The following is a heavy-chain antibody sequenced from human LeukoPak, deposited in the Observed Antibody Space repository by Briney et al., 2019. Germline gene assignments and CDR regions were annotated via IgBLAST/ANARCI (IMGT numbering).Heavy chain of an antibody. D-gene: IGHD3-3*01. V-gene: IGHV4-39*07. J-gene: IGHJ2*01. Sequence: SETLSLTCSVSGGSISSSSYNWGWLRQPPGKGLEWIGSISYSGTTYYNPSLRSRVTISVDTSKNQFSLKLSSVTAADTAVYYCAREIGVDDFWSPNPNWYFDLWGRGTLVTVSS. CDR2: ISYSGTT. CDR3: AREIGVDDFWSPNPNWYFDL. CDR1: GGSISSSSYN.